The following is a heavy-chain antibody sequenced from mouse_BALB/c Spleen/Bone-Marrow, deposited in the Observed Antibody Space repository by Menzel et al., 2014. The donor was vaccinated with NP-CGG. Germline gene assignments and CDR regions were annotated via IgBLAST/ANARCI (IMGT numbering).Heavy chain of an antibody. V-gene: IGHV4-1*02. CDR3: ARQGYYGKGDY. J-gene: IGHJ2*01. CDR2: INPDSSTI. CDR1: GFDFSRYG. D-gene: IGHD2-1*01. Sequence: EVQLEESGGGLVQPGGSLKISCAASGFDFSRYGMSWVRQAPGKGLEWIGEINPDSSTINYTPSLKDKFIISRDNAKNTQNLQMSKVRSEDTALYYCARQGYYGKGDYWGQGTTVTVSS.